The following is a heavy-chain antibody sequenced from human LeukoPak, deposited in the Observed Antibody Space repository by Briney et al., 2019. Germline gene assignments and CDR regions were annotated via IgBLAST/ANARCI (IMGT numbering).Heavy chain of an antibody. Sequence: SETLSLTCTVSGYSISSGYYWGWIRQPPGKGLEWIGSIYHSGSTYYNPSLKSRVTISVDTSKNQFSLKLSSVTAADTAVYYCASENYYGSGSPKTIPDYYYYMDVWGKGTTVTISS. CDR2: IYHSGST. V-gene: IGHV4-38-2*02. CDR3: ASENYYGSGSPKTIPDYYYYMDV. J-gene: IGHJ6*03. CDR1: GYSISSGYY. D-gene: IGHD3-10*01.